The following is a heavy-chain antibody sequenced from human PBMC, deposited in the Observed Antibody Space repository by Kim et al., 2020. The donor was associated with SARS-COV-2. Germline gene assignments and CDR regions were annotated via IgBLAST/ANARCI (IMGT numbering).Heavy chain of an antibody. CDR3: ARDSGEMGGATSDYFDY. Sequence: GGSLRLSCAASGFTFSSYGMHWVRQAPGKGLEWVAVIWYDGSNKYYADSVKGRFTISRDNSKNTLYLQMNSLRAEDTAVYYCARDSGEMGGATSDYFDYWGQGTLVTVSS. V-gene: IGHV3-33*01. CDR1: GFTFSSYG. J-gene: IGHJ4*02. CDR2: IWYDGSNK. D-gene: IGHD1-26*01.